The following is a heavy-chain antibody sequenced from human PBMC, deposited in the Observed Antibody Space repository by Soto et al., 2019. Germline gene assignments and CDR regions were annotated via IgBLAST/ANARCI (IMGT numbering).Heavy chain of an antibody. Sequence: GESLKISCKGSGYSFTSYWIGWVRQMPGKGLEWMGIIYPVDSDTRYSPSFQGQVTISADKSISTAYLQWSSLKASDTAMYYCARSLRKYYYYYGMDVWGQGTTVTVSS. CDR1: GYSFTSYW. CDR3: ARSLRKYYYYYGMDV. V-gene: IGHV5-51*01. J-gene: IGHJ6*02. D-gene: IGHD4-17*01. CDR2: IYPVDSDT.